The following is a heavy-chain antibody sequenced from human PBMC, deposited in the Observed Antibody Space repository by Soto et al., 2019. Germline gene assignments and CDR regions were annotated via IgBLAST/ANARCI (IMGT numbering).Heavy chain of an antibody. CDR2: IYYSGST. D-gene: IGHD3-22*01. CDR3: ARPYSYYYDSSGYQTDAFDI. Sequence: ETLSLTCTVSGGSISSSSYYWGWIRQPPGKGLEWIGSIYYSGSTYYNPSLKSRVTISVDTSKNQFSLKLSSVTAADTAVYYCARPYSYYYDSSGYQTDAFDIWGQGTMVTVSS. CDR1: GGSISSSSYY. V-gene: IGHV4-39*01. J-gene: IGHJ3*02.